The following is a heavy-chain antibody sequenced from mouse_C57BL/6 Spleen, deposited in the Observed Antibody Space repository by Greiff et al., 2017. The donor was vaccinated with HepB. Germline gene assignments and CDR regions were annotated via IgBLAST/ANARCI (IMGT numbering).Heavy chain of an antibody. CDR3: ARRGTTLVFDY. CDR2: IDPSDSYT. CDR1: GYTFTSYW. V-gene: IGHV1-69*01. D-gene: IGHD1-1*02. J-gene: IGHJ2*01. Sequence: QVQLQQPGAELVMPGASVKLSCKASGYTFTSYWMHWVKQRPGQGLEWIGEIDPSDSYTNYNQKFKGKSTLTVDKSSSTAYMQLSSLTSEDSAVYNCARRGTTLVFDYWGQGTTLTDSS.